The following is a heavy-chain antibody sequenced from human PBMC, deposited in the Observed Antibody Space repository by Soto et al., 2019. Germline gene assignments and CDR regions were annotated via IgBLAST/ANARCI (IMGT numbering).Heavy chain of an antibody. D-gene: IGHD2-21*02. CDR3: AWSGRCGGNCPYDY. J-gene: IGHJ4*02. CDR1: GYSFTSYY. CDR2: INPSGGST. Sequence: QVQLVQSGAEVKKPGASVKVSCKASGYSFTSYYMHWVRQAPGQGLEWMGIINPSGGSTSYAQKFQGRLTMTSDNPTSTVYMQLSSLRSEDTAVYYCAWSGRCGGNCPYDYRGQGTLVTVSS. V-gene: IGHV1-46*01.